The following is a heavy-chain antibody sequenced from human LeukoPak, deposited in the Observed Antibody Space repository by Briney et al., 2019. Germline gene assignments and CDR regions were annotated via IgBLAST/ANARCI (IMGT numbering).Heavy chain of an antibody. CDR2: ISAYNGNT. CDR1: GYTFTSYG. D-gene: IGHD6-6*01. J-gene: IGHJ6*03. V-gene: IGHV1-18*01. Sequence: ASVKVSCKASGYTFTSYGISWVRQAPGQGLEWMGWISAYNGNTNYAQKLQGRVTMTTETSTSTAYMELRSLRSDDTAVYYCATVKSIAARRYYYYYMDVWGKGTTVTVSS. CDR3: ATVKSIAARRYYYYYMDV.